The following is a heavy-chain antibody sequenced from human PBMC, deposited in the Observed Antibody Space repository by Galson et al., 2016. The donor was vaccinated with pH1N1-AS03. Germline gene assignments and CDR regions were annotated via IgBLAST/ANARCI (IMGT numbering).Heavy chain of an antibody. D-gene: IGHD1-14*01. J-gene: IGHJ1*01. Sequence: SVKVSCKASGDSFSSYAFTWVRLAPGQGLEWMGGVIPIFGKPQYAQKFQGRVTITADESTTTVYMDSSSLISDGTAMYYCARDGPGIVRANAHWGQGTLVTVSS. CDR1: GDSFSSYA. CDR2: VIPIFGKP. V-gene: IGHV1-69*13. CDR3: ARDGPGIVRANAH.